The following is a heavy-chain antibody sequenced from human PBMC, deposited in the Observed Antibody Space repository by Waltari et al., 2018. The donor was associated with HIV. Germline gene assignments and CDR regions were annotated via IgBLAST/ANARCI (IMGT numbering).Heavy chain of an antibody. V-gene: IGHV3-21*01. CDR3: TRFQDYYDSSGYDY. D-gene: IGHD3-22*01. CDR1: GFTFGDYS. J-gene: IGHJ4*02. CDR2: ISSSSTYI. Sequence: EVQLVESGGGLVKPGGSLKLSCAASGFTFGDYSLNWVRQAPGKGLEWVSSISSSSTYIYYADSVKGRFTISRDNAQNSLYLQMNSLRAEDTAVYFCTRFQDYYDSSGYDYWGQGTLVTVSS.